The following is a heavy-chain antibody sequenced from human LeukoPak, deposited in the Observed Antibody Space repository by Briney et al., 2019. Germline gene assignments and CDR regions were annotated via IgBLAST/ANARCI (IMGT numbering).Heavy chain of an antibody. CDR3: AHTVEELVYYYYYMDV. CDR2: IYWDDDQ. J-gene: IGHJ6*03. V-gene: IGHV2-5*02. CDR1: GFSLSTSGEA. Sequence: ESGPTRVKPTQTLTLTCRFSGFSLSTSGEAVGWIRQPPGKALEWLALIYWDDDQRYSPSLNSRLTITKDTSKNQVVLTMTNMDPVDTATYYCAHTVEELVYYYYYMDVWGKGTTVTVSS. D-gene: IGHD6-6*01.